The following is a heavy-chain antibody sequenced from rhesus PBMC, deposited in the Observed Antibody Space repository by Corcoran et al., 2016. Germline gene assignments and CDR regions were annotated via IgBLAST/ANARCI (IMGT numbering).Heavy chain of an antibody. CDR3: ARVGIRIQYDAFDF. J-gene: IGHJ3*01. V-gene: IGHV4-160*01. D-gene: IGHD4-23*01. Sequence: QVQLQESGPGLVKPSETLSLTCTVSGGSISDSYYWSWIRKPPGNGLEWMGRINGSGRNTTNTPSVKSRVTISRDTSKNHFSLKLSSVTAADTAVYYCARVGIRIQYDAFDFWGQGLRVTVSS. CDR1: GGSISDSYY. CDR2: INGSGRNT.